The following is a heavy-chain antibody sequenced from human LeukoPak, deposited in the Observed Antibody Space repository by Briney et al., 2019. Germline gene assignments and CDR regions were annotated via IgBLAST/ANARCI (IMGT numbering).Heavy chain of an antibody. Sequence: ASVKVSCKASGYTFTSYAMNWVRQAPGQGLEWMGWINTNTGNPTYAQGSTGRFVFSLDTSVSTAYLQISSLKAEDTAVYYCARLSLGDSSGYYAYFDYWGQGTLVTVSS. CDR3: ARLSLGDSSGYYAYFDY. V-gene: IGHV7-4-1*02. CDR2: INTNTGNP. J-gene: IGHJ4*02. CDR1: GYTFTSYA. D-gene: IGHD3-22*01.